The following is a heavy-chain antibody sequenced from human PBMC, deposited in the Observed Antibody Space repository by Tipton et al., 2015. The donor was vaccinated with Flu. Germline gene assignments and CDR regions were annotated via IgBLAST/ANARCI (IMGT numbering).Heavy chain of an antibody. CDR1: GDSVSSNSAA. V-gene: IGHV6-1*01. D-gene: IGHD3-9*01. Sequence: GLVKPSQTLSLTCAISGDSVSSNSAAWNWIRQSPSRGLEWLGRTYYRSKWYNDYAVSVKSRITINPDTSKNQFSLKLSSVTAADTAVYYCARVQGEYDILTGYLFYGMDVWGQGTTVTVSS. CDR2: TYYRSKWYN. CDR3: ARVQGEYDILTGYLFYGMDV. J-gene: IGHJ6*02.